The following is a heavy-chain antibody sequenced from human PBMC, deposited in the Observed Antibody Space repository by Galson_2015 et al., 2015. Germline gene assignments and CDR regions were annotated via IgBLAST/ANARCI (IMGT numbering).Heavy chain of an antibody. Sequence: SGAEVIKPGESLSVSLKGSGYSFPSLWVGWGRQMPGKGLGRLGIISPGDSDTRYSPTFQGQVTVSADKSISTAYLQWSSLKASDTAMYYCVRQWKGGPDAFDIWGQGTMVIVSS. D-gene: IGHD2-15*01. CDR3: VRQWKGGPDAFDI. CDR1: GYSFPSLW. V-gene: IGHV5-51*01. CDR2: ISPGDSDT. J-gene: IGHJ3*02.